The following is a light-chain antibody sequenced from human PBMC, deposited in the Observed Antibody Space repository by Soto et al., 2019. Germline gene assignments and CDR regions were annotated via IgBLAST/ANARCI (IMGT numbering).Light chain of an antibody. J-gene: IGKJ3*01. CDR3: QQSYSNPLT. CDR2: AAS. V-gene: IGKV1-39*01. Sequence: DIQMTQSPSSLSASVGDRVTITCRASQSISSYLNWYQQKPGKAPKLLIYAASSLQSGVPSRFSGSGSGTDFTLTISSLQPEDFATYYCQQSYSNPLTFGPGT. CDR1: QSISSY.